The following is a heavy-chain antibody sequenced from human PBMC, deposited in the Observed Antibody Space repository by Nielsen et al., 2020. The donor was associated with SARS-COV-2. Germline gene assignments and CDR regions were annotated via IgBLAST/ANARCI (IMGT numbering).Heavy chain of an antibody. CDR3: AREGMTTVTSFRFFDY. V-gene: IGHV3-53*01. J-gene: IGHJ4*02. CDR1: GFAVSNNY. D-gene: IGHD4-11*01. Sequence: GESLKISCAASGFAVSNNYMSWVRQAPGKGLEWVSLIYSDDSSYYADSVRGRFTISRDNSKNTLFLQMNSLRAEDTAVYYCAREGMTTVTSFRFFDYWGQGTVVTVSS. CDR2: IYSDDSS.